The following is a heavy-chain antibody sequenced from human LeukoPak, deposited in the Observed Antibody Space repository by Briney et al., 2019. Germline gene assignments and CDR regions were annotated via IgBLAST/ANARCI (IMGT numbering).Heavy chain of an antibody. Sequence: AETLSLTCTVPGRSISSSSYYWGWIRQPPGKGLEWIWTIYYSGSSYYHPSLKSQVTISVDTSKTQFSLKMSSLTAAYTAVYYCARHSYYYDTSGYRSRGCFDYWGQGTLVTVSS. D-gene: IGHD3-22*01. CDR2: IYYSGSS. CDR1: GRSISSSSYY. J-gene: IGHJ4*02. CDR3: ARHSYYYDTSGYRSRGCFDY. V-gene: IGHV4-39*01.